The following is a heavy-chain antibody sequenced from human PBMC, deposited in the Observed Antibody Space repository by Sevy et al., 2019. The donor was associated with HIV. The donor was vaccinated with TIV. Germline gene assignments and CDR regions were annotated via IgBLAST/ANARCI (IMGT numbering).Heavy chain of an antibody. CDR1: GFTFSSYS. D-gene: IGHD1-26*01. CDR3: ARVFYRNWFDP. J-gene: IGHJ5*02. V-gene: IGHV3-48*01. Sequence: GGSLRLSCAASGFTFSSYSMNWVRQAPGKGLEWISYISSSSSTIYYADSVKGRFTISRDNAKNSLYLQMNSLRADVMAVYYGARVFYRNWFDPWGQGTLVTVSS. CDR2: ISSSSSTI.